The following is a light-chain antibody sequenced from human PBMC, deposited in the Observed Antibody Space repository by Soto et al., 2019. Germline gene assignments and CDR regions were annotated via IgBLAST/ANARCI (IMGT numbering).Light chain of an antibody. CDR3: QQYGSSLTWT. Sequence: EIVLTKSPGTLSLSPGERATLSCRASQSVSSSYLAWYQQKPGQAPRLLIYGASSRATGIPDRFSGSGAGTDFTLTISRLEPEDLAVYYCQQYGSSLTWTFGQGTKVEIK. V-gene: IGKV3-20*01. J-gene: IGKJ1*01. CDR2: GAS. CDR1: QSVSSSY.